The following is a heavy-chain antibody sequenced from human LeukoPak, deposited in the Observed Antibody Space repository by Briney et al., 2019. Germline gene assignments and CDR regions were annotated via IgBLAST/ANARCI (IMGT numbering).Heavy chain of an antibody. V-gene: IGHV3-30*19. J-gene: IGHJ5*02. CDR2: ISFDGSDK. CDR1: GFTFSSYG. CDR3: ARAKFEYCSSTSCYVFDP. Sequence: GGSLRLSCAASGFTFSSYGMHWVRQAPGKGLEWVAVISFDGSDKYYADSVKGRFTVSTDISKNTLYLEMNSLRADDTAMYYCARAKFEYCSSTSCYVFDPWGQGTLVTVSS. D-gene: IGHD2-2*01.